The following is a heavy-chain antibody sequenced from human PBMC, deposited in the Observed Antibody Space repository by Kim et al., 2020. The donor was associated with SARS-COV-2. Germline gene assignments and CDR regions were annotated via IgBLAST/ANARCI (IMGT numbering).Heavy chain of an antibody. J-gene: IGHJ2*01. Sequence: GGSLRLSCAASGFTFSSYSMNWVRQAPGKGLEWVSYISSSSSTIYYADSVKGRFTISRDNAKNSLYLQMNSLRAEDTAVYYCARDLSLPGLGNEYGSGSVYWYFDLWGRGTLVTVSS. V-gene: IGHV3-48*04. CDR2: ISSSSSTI. D-gene: IGHD3-10*01. CDR3: ARDLSLPGLGNEYGSGSVYWYFDL. CDR1: GFTFSSYS.